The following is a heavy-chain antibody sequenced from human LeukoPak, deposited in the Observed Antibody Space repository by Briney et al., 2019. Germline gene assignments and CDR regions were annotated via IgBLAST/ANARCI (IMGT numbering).Heavy chain of an antibody. CDR1: GFTFSNAW. J-gene: IGHJ4*02. Sequence: GGSLRLSCAASGFTFSNAWMTWVRQAPRKGLEWVGRIKSKTAGETTDYAAPVKGRFTISRDDSKNTLYLQMNSLKTGDTAVYYCSTMPALRDYWGQGTVVTVSS. CDR3: STMPALRDY. V-gene: IGHV3-15*01. CDR2: IKSKTAGETT. D-gene: IGHD2-2*01.